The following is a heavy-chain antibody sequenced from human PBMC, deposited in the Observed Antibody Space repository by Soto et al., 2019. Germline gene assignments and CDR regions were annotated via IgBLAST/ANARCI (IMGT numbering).Heavy chain of an antibody. D-gene: IGHD6-19*01. CDR2: VSGYNKNT. J-gene: IGHJ5*01. V-gene: IGHV1-18*04. Sequence: QVQLLVQSGSEVKKPGASVKVSCQASGYTFTNYGISWLRQAPGQGLEWMGWVSGYNKNTNYAQKLRGRVTMTTNTSTSTAYMELRTLRSDDTAVYYCARDEGSHGFDSWGHGTLVTVSS. CDR1: GYTFTNYG. CDR3: ARDEGSHGFDS.